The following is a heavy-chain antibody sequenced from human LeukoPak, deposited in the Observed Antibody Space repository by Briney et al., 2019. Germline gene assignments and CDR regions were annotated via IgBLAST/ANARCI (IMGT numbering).Heavy chain of an antibody. J-gene: IGHJ3*01. Sequence: GGSLRLSCAASGFTFRTYWMSWIRQAPGNEPEWVADINQDGREEYYLQSVQGRFTVPRDSAQDAVFLQMTCLRADDTAVYYCARWKMELERNAFDFWGQGTVVTVSS. CDR3: ARWKMELERNAFDF. CDR2: INQDGREE. V-gene: IGHV3-7*01. CDR1: GFTFRTYW. D-gene: IGHD1-26*01.